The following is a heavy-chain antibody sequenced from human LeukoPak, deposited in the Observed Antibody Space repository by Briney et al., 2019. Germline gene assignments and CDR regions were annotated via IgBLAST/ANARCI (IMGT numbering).Heavy chain of an antibody. Sequence: SETLSLTCTVSGGSISSGDYSWSWIRQPPGKVLEWIGYIYHSGSTYYNPSLKSRVTISVDRSKNQFSLKLSSVTAADTAVYYCARGGNEMERLGDFDYWGQGTLVTVSS. V-gene: IGHV4-30-2*01. J-gene: IGHJ4*02. CDR3: ARGGNEMERLGDFDY. CDR1: GGSISSGDYS. CDR2: IYHSGST. D-gene: IGHD1-1*01.